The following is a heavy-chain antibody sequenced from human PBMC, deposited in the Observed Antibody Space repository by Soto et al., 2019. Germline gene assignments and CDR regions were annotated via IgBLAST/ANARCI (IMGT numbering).Heavy chain of an antibody. Sequence: QVQLVQSGAEVKKPGSSVKVSCKASGGTFSSYTISWVRQAPGQGLEWMGRIIPILGIANYAQKFQGRVTSTADKSTSTAYMELSSLRSEDTAVYYCASSTSHKLYYYYGMDVWGQGTTVTVSS. D-gene: IGHD2-2*01. CDR3: ASSTSHKLYYYYGMDV. V-gene: IGHV1-69*02. CDR1: GGTFSSYT. CDR2: IIPILGIA. J-gene: IGHJ6*02.